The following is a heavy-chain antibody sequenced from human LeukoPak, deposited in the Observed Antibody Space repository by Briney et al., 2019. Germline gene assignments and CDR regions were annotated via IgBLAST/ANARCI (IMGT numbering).Heavy chain of an antibody. V-gene: IGHV1-69*13. CDR3: TRFVAMAGTYFDY. CDR1: GVTFSGYG. CDR2: IIPIFGNT. D-gene: IGHD6-19*01. J-gene: IGHJ4*02. Sequence: SVKVSCKASGVTFSGYGVCWVRQAPGQGLEWMGGIIPIFGNTNFAPKFQGRVTITGDESTGTAYMELSRLRSDDTAVYYCTRFVAMAGTYFDYWGQGTLVTVSS.